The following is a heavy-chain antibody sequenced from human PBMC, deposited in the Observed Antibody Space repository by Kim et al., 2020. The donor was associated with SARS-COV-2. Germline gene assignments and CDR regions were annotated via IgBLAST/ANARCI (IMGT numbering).Heavy chain of an antibody. V-gene: IGHV3-33*01. CDR1: GFTFSSYG. Sequence: GGSLRLSCAASGFTFSSYGMHWVRQAPGKGLEWVAVIWYDGSNKYYADSVKGRFTNSRDNSKNTLYLQMNSLRAEDTAVYYCARDSYYYDSSSHEFDYWGQGTLVTVSS. D-gene: IGHD3-22*01. CDR3: ARDSYYYDSSSHEFDY. CDR2: IWYDGSNK. J-gene: IGHJ4*02.